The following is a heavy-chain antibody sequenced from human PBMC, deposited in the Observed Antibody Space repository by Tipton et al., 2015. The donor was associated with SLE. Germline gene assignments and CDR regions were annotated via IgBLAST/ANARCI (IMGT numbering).Heavy chain of an antibody. V-gene: IGHV4-39*07. CDR3: ARGYCSDGVCYGFGFFDY. CDR1: GGSITSSDSS. J-gene: IGHJ4*02. CDR2: IYYSGSP. Sequence: TLSLTCSVSGGSITSSDSSWGWIRQPPGEGLESIGSIYYSGSPSYNPSLRSRVTISVDTSKNQFSLKLSSVTAADTAVYFCARGYCSDGVCYGFGFFDYWGQGNLVTVSS. D-gene: IGHD2-8*01.